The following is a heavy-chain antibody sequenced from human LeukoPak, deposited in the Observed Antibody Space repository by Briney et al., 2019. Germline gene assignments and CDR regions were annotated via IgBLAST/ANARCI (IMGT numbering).Heavy chain of an antibody. J-gene: IGHJ4*02. D-gene: IGHD3-16*02. CDR2: INHSGST. Sequence: SETLSLTCAVYGGSFSGYYWSWIRQPPGKGLEWIGEINHSGSTNYNPSLKSRVTISVDTSKNQFSMKLSSVTAADTAVYYCARVRDYVWGSYRSSSGFDYWGQGTLVTVSS. CDR3: ARVRDYVWGSYRSSSGFDY. V-gene: IGHV4-34*01. CDR1: GGSFSGYY.